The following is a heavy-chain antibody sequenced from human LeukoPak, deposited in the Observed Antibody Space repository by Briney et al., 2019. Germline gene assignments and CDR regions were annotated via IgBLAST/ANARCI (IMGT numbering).Heavy chain of an antibody. CDR3: AKAETYYYDTRILAY. J-gene: IGHJ4*02. Sequence: GRSLRLSCAASGFTFDDYAMHWVRQAPGKGLEWVSGISWNSGSRGYADSVKGRFTISRDNAKNSLYLQMNSLSAEDTALYYCAKAETYYYDTRILAYWGQGTLVTVSS. D-gene: IGHD3-22*01. CDR1: GFTFDDYA. CDR2: ISWNSGSR. V-gene: IGHV3-9*01.